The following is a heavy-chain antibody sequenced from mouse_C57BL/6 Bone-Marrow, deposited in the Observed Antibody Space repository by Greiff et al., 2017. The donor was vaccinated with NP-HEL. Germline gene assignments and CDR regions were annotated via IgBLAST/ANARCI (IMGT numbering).Heavy chain of an antibody. Sequence: VKLMESGAELMKPGASVKLSCKATGYTFTGYWIEWVKQRPGHGLEWIGEILPGSGSTYYNEKFKGKATFTADTSSNTAYMQLSSLTTEDSAIYYCASRDYDPFAYWGQGTLVTVSA. J-gene: IGHJ3*01. CDR3: ASRDYDPFAY. D-gene: IGHD2-4*01. CDR2: ILPGSGST. V-gene: IGHV1-9*01. CDR1: GYTFTGYW.